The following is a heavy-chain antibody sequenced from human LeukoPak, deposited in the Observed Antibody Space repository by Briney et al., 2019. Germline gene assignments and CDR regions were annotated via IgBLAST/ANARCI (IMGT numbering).Heavy chain of an antibody. D-gene: IGHD6-13*01. J-gene: IGHJ5*02. Sequence: PSETLSLTCTVSGGSISSYYLSWIRQPPGKGLEWIGYIYYSGSTNYNPSLKSRVTISVDTTKNHFSLKLSSVTAADTAVYYCAGAGGDSSSWRRYNWFDPGGQGTLVTVSS. CDR1: GGSISSYY. CDR2: IYYSGST. CDR3: AGAGGDSSSWRRYNWFDP. V-gene: IGHV4-59*01.